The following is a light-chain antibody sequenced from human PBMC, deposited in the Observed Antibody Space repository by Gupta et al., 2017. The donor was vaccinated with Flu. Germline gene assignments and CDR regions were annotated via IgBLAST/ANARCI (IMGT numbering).Light chain of an antibody. CDR3: CSHAGSYTLV. J-gene: IGLJ3*02. CDR2: DVS. CDR1: SSDVGGYNY. V-gene: IGLV2-11*01. Sequence: QSALTQPRSLSGSPGQSVTISCTGTSSDVGGYNYVSWYQQHQGKAPKLMIYDVSKRPSGVPDRFSGSKSGNTASLTISGLQADDEADYYCCSHAGSYTLVFGGGTKLTVL.